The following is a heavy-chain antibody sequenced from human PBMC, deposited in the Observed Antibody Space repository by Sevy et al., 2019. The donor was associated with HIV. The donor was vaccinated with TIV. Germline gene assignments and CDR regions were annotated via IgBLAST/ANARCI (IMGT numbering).Heavy chain of an antibody. J-gene: IGHJ4*02. V-gene: IGHV3-49*04. CDR2: IRSKAYGGTT. CDR1: GFTFGDYA. CDR3: SRGRGYSYGYVDY. Sequence: GSLELSCTGFGFTFGDYAINWVRQAPGEGVGGVGFIRSKAYGGTTEYAASVKGRFTISRDDSKSIAYLQMNSLKTEDTAVYYCSRGRGYSYGYVDYWGQGTLVTVSS. D-gene: IGHD5-18*01.